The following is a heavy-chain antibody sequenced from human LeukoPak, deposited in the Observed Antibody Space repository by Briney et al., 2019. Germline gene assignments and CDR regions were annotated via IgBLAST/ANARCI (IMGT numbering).Heavy chain of an antibody. J-gene: IGHJ4*02. CDR3: AKGRKDIVVVPAASYGDRSFDY. Sequence: GRSLRLSCAASGFTSDDYAMNWVRQAPGKGLEWVSGISWNSGSIGYADSVKGRFTISRDNAKNSLYLQMNSLRAEDTALYYYAKGRKDIVVVPAASYGDRSFDYWGQGTLVTVSS. CDR2: ISWNSGSI. CDR1: GFTSDDYA. V-gene: IGHV3-9*02. D-gene: IGHD2-2*01.